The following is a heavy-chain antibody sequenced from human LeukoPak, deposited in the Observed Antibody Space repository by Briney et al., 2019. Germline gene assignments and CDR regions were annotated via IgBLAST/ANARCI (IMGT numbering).Heavy chain of an antibody. CDR3: ARARIAAAGTFNFGWYFDL. CDR1: GYTFTSYG. Sequence: GASVKVSCKASGYTFTSYGISWVRQAPGQGLEWMGWISAYNGNTNYAQKLQGRVTMTTGTSTSTAYMELRSLRSDDTAVYYCARARIAAAGTFNFGWYFDLWGRGTLVTVSS. CDR2: ISAYNGNT. J-gene: IGHJ2*01. D-gene: IGHD6-13*01. V-gene: IGHV1-18*01.